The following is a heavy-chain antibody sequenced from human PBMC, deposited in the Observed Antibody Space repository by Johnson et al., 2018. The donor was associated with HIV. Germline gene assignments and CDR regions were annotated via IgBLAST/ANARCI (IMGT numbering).Heavy chain of an antibody. Sequence: VQLVESGGGVVRPGGSLRLSCAASGFNFDDYGMTWVRQATGKGLEWVSGINWNGGSTGYADSVKGRFTISRDNAKNALYLQMNSRRADDTAVYYCARVRAAAVSDAFDIWGQGTMVTVSS. CDR3: ARVRAAAVSDAFDI. J-gene: IGHJ3*02. V-gene: IGHV3-20*04. D-gene: IGHD6-13*01. CDR1: GFNFDDYG. CDR2: INWNGGST.